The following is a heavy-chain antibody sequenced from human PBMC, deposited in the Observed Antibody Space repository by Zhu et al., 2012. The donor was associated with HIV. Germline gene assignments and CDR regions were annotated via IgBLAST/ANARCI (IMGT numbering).Heavy chain of an antibody. D-gene: IGHD3-10*01. J-gene: IGHJ3*02. CDR2: IYHSGST. CDR1: GGSISSGGYS. Sequence: QVQLQESGSGLVKPSQTLSLTCAVSGGSISSGGYSWSWIRQPPGKGLEWIGYIYHSGSTYYNPSLKSRVTISVDRSKNQFSLKLSSVTAADTAVYYCARGDITMVRGVIRADAFDIWGQGTMVTVSS. CDR3: ARGDITMVRGVIRADAFDI. V-gene: IGHV4-30-2*01.